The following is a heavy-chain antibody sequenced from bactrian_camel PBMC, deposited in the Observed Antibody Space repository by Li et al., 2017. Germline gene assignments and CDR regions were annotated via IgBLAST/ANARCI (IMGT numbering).Heavy chain of an antibody. CDR2: IYTGGGAT. D-gene: IGHD5*01. CDR3: GATSVRPFYESSWLATSDYHH. Sequence: LVESGGGSVQAGGSLRLSCAASGFTYSSIAWAWFRQAPGKEREGVAAIYTGGGATLYADSVKGRFTISQDNAKNTVYLQMNSLKPEDSAMYYCGATSVRPFYESSWLATSDYHHWGQGTQVTVS. V-gene: IGHV3S40*01. J-gene: IGHJ4*01. CDR1: GFTYSSIA.